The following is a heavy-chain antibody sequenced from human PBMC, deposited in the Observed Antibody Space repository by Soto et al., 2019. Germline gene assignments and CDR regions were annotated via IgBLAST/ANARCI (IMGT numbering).Heavy chain of an antibody. CDR2: IYASGST. CDR3: ASTMTTVTSFYYYYGMDV. D-gene: IGHD4-17*01. Sequence: PSETLSLTCTVSGDSISTSSHYWGWIRQPPGKGLEWIGSIYASGSTYYKPSLESRVTISVDTSKNQFSLKLSSVTAADTAVYYCASTMTTVTSFYYYYGMDVWGQGTTVTVSS. V-gene: IGHV4-39*07. CDR1: GDSISTSSHY. J-gene: IGHJ6*02.